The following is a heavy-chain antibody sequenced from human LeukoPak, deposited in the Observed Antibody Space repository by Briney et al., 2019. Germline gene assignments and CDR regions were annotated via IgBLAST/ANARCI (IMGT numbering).Heavy chain of an antibody. CDR2: IRPYDDNT. D-gene: IGHD2-15*01. CDR3: ASGSGYCSGGSCPWFDYFDY. V-gene: IGHV1-18*01. J-gene: IGHJ4*02. Sequence: GASVKVSCKASGYTFTSHGISWVRQAPGQGLEWMGWIRPYDDNTNYAQKLQGRVTMTRDTSISTAYMELSRLRSDDTAVYYCASGSGYCSGGSCPWFDYFDYWGQGTLVTVSS. CDR1: GYTFTSHG.